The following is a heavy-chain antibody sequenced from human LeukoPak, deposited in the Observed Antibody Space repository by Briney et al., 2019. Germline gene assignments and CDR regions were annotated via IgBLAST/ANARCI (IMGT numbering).Heavy chain of an antibody. J-gene: IGHJ3*02. CDR1: GYSISSGYY. CDR3: ARDYGDHAFDI. CDR2: IYHSGST. V-gene: IGHV4-38-2*02. Sequence: PSETLSLTCTVSGYSISSGYYWGWIRQPPGKGLEWIGSIYHSGSTYYNPSLKSRVTISVDMSKNQFSLKLSSVTAADTAVYYCARDYGDHAFDIWGQGTMVTVSS. D-gene: IGHD4/OR15-4a*01.